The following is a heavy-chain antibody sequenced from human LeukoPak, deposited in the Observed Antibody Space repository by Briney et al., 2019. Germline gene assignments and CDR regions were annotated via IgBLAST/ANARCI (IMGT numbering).Heavy chain of an antibody. Sequence: GGSLRLSCAASGSTFSSYSMNWVRQAPGKGLEWVSYISSSSSTIYYADSVKGRFTISRDNAKNSLYLQMNSLRAEDTAVYYCARDLPVPAASLDYWGQGTLATVSS. J-gene: IGHJ4*02. CDR1: GSTFSSYS. D-gene: IGHD2-2*01. CDR3: ARDLPVPAASLDY. V-gene: IGHV3-48*01. CDR2: ISSSSSTI.